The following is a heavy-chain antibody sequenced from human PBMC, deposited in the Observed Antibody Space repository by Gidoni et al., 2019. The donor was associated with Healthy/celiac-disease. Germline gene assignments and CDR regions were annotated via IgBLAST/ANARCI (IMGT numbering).Heavy chain of an antibody. D-gene: IGHD6-6*01. J-gene: IGHJ4*02. CDR1: GFTFSSYG. CDR3: ARDLGAARPGGGDY. CDR2: IWYDGSNK. V-gene: IGHV3-33*01. Sequence: QVQLVESGGGVVQPGRSLRLSCAASGFTFSSYGMHWVRQAPGKGLEWVAVIWYDGSNKYYADSVKGRFTISRDNSKNTLYLQMNSLRAEDTAVYYCARDLGAARPGGGDYWGQGTLVTVSS.